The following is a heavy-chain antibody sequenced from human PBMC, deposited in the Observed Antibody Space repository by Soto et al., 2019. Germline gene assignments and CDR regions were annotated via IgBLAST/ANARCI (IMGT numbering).Heavy chain of an antibody. Sequence: ASVKVSCKASGYTFTSYGIHWVRQAPGQRLEWMGWLNAANGDTRYSPKFQGRVTITRDTSASTAYMELSSLRSEDTAVYYCVRRHVSATGIDWFDPWGQGTLVAVSS. CDR1: GYTFTSYG. J-gene: IGHJ5*02. D-gene: IGHD6-13*01. V-gene: IGHV1-3*01. CDR2: LNAANGDT. CDR3: VRRHVSATGIDWFDP.